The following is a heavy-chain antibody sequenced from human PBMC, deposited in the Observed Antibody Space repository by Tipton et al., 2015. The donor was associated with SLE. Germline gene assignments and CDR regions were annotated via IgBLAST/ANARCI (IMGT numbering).Heavy chain of an antibody. CDR1: GGSVSSGGHS. V-gene: IGHV4-30-2*01. CDR2: IYHSGTT. CDR3: ARDYYDFWRGYSYYMDV. D-gene: IGHD3-3*01. Sequence: TLSLTCAVSGGSVSSGGHSWNWIRQPPGKGLEWIGYIYHSGTTYYNPSLKSRVTISADRSKNHFSLKLTSVTAADTAVYYCARDYYDFWRGYSYYMDVWGKGTTVTVSS. J-gene: IGHJ6*03.